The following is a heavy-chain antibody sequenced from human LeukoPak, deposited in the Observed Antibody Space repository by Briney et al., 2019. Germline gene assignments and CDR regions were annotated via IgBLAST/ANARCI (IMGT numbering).Heavy chain of an antibody. CDR2: ISSSSSYI. J-gene: IGHJ4*02. V-gene: IGHV3-21*01. CDR3: ARDPASAAGTEYDY. Sequence: GGSLRLSCAASGFTFSSYSMNWVRQAPGKGLEWVSSISSSSSYIHYADSVKGRFTISRDNAKNSLYLQMNSLRAEDTAVYYCARDPASAAGTEYDYWGQGTLVTVSS. CDR1: GFTFSSYS. D-gene: IGHD6-13*01.